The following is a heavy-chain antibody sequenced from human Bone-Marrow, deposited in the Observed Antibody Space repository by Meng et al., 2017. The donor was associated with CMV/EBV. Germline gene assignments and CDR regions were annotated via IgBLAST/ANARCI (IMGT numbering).Heavy chain of an antibody. V-gene: IGHV6-1*01. CDR2: TYYRSKWYN. CDR1: GDSVSSNSAG. D-gene: IGHD3-22*01. Sequence: SDTLSLTCAISGDSVSSNSAGWNWIRQSPSRSLEWLGRTYYRSKWYNDYTVSVKSRITIYPDTSKNQFSLQLNSVTPEDTAVYYCARDRWDYYESIGQRAFDIWGQGTMVTVSS. CDR3: ARDRWDYYESIGQRAFDI. J-gene: IGHJ3*02.